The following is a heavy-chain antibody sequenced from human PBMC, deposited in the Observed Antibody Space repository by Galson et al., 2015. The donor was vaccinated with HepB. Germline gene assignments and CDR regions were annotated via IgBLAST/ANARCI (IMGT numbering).Heavy chain of an antibody. Sequence: SVKVSCKAAGYTFTSNGISWVRQAPGRGLEWVGWISANSGRTTYAWRLLGRLTMTADTSTTTAYMELRSLRSDDTAVYYCARETYYYDYSGAIRHFDYWGQGTLVTVSS. V-gene: IGHV1-18*04. CDR1: GYTFTSNG. CDR2: ISANSGRT. D-gene: IGHD3-22*01. CDR3: ARETYYYDYSGAIRHFDY. J-gene: IGHJ4*02.